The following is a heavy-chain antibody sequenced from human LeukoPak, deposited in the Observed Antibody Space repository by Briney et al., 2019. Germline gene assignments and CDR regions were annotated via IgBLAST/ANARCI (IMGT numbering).Heavy chain of an antibody. CDR3: ARGLNYGGSGYYFDS. D-gene: IGHD3-22*01. CDR1: GGSISSYY. J-gene: IGHJ4*02. CDR2: IQTSGKT. V-gene: IGHV4-4*07. Sequence: SETLSLTCTVSGGSISSYYWSWIRQPAGKGLEWIGRIQTSGKTNYNPSLKSRVTMSVDTSKNQFSLKLSSVTAADTAVYYCARGLNYGGSGYYFDSWGPGTLVTVSS.